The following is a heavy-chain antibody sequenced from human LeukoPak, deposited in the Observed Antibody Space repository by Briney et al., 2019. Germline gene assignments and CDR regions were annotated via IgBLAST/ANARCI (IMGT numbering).Heavy chain of an antibody. CDR3: GRLAHNAWYAIDF. D-gene: IGHD2-2*01. CDR1: DFTFDFYW. CDR2: ILPDGSQK. Sequence: GGSLRLSCVASDFTFDFYWMTWVRQAPGRGLEWLANILPDGSQKYYVDSVKGRFTISRDNPKNSLYLQINNLRAEDTAVYYCGRLAHNAWYAIDFWGQGTLVTVSS. J-gene: IGHJ4*02. V-gene: IGHV3-7*01.